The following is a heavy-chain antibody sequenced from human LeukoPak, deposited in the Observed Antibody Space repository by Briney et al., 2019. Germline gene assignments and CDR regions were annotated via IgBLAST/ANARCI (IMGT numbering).Heavy chain of an antibody. V-gene: IGHV3-49*04. CDR1: GFTFGDYA. CDR2: IRSKAYGGTT. D-gene: IGHD3-10*01. CDR3: TRAYGSGSYYGIETDY. J-gene: IGHJ4*02. Sequence: SGGSLRLSRTASGFTFGDYAMSWVRQAPGKGLEWVGFIRSKAYGGTTEYAASVKGRFTISRDDSESIAYLQMNSLKTEDTAVYYCTRAYGSGSYYGIETDYWGQGALVTVSS.